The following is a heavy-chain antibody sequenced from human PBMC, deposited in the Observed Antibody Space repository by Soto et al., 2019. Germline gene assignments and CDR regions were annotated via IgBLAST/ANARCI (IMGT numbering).Heavy chain of an antibody. CDR2: IIANGGT. CDR1: GGSINNYY. D-gene: IGHD2-15*01. J-gene: IGHJ4*02. CDR3: AKDYTVAADPSSVILFDY. Sequence: ETLSLTCTVSGGSINNYYWNWVRQAPGKGLEWVSIIIANGGTFYADSVKGRFTIPRDNSKNTVYLQMSSLRVEDTAIYYCAKDYTVAADPSSVILFDYWGQGALVTVSS. V-gene: IGHV3-53*01.